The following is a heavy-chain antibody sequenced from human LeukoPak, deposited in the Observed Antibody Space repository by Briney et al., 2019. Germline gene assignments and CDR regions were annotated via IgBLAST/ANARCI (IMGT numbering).Heavy chain of an antibody. D-gene: IGHD3-9*01. CDR3: ARLMVLRYYNWFDP. J-gene: IGHJ5*02. V-gene: IGHV4-34*01. Sequence: SETLSLTCTVSGGSISSYYWGWIRQTPGKGLEWIGEINHSGRTNYNPSLKSRVTISADTSKNQFSLELRSVTAADTAVYYCARLMVLRYYNWFDPWGQGTLVTVSS. CDR1: GGSISSYY. CDR2: INHSGRT.